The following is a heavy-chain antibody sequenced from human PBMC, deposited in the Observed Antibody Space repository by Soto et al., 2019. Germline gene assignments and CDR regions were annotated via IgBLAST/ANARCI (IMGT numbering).Heavy chain of an antibody. D-gene: IGHD6-19*01. J-gene: IGHJ6*02. V-gene: IGHV3-15*01. CDR3: TTIAVVGPYGMDV. Sequence: EVQLVESGGGLVQPGRSLRLSCAASGFTFSNAWMSWVRQAPGKGLEWVGRIKSKTDGATTDYAAPVKGRFTISRDDSENTLYLQMNSLKTEDTAVFYCTTIAVVGPYGMDVWGQGTTVTVSS. CDR1: GFTFSNAW. CDR2: IKSKTDGATT.